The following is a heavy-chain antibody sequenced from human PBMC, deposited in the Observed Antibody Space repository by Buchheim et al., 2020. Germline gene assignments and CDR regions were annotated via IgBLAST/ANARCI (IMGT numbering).Heavy chain of an antibody. CDR1: GFTFSSYG. CDR2: ISYDGSNK. Sequence: QVQLVESGGGVVQPGRSLRLSCAASGFTFSSYGMHWVRQAPGKGLEWVAVISYDGSNKYYADSVKGRFTISRDNSKNTLYLQMNSLRAEDTAVYYCAKSLILEWFGQFDYWGQGTL. J-gene: IGHJ4*02. V-gene: IGHV3-30*18. D-gene: IGHD3-3*01. CDR3: AKSLILEWFGQFDY.